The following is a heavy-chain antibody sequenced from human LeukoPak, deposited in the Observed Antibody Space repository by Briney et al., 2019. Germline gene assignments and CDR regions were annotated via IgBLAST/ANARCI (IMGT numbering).Heavy chain of an antibody. V-gene: IGHV3-7*01. CDR1: GFTFSVYW. D-gene: IGHD6-13*01. CDR2: IKQDGSEK. J-gene: IGHJ6*03. Sequence: PGGSLRLSCEASGFTFSVYWMGWVRQAPGKGLEWVANIKQDGSEKYYVDSVKGRFTISRDNAKNSLYLQMNSLRAEDTAVYYCARGQQLVVSYYYYMDVWGKGTTVTVSS. CDR3: ARGQQLVVSYYYYMDV.